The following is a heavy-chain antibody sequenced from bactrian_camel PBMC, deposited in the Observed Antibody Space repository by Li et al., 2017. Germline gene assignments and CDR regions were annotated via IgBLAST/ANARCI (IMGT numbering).Heavy chain of an antibody. Sequence: DVQLVESGGDLVRPGGSLRLSCVASGWRHSSGVCAGWFRQAPGKGPEEREGIAAIDSDGSTSYADSVKGRFTISRDNAKNTLYLHMNSLRTEDTGMYYCVRGDRWVRFNARQNCRGQGTQVTVS. CDR3: VRGDRWVRFNARQNC. D-gene: IGHD3*01. V-gene: IGHV3S42*01. J-gene: IGHJ4*01. CDR2: IDSDGST. CDR1: GWRHSSGVC.